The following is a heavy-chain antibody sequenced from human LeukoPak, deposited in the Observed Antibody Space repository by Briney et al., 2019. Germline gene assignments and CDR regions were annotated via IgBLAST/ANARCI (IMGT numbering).Heavy chain of an antibody. V-gene: IGHV4-4*07. J-gene: IGHJ6*03. CDR3: ARGLDPNYDFWSGYYSHYYYYMDV. Sequence: SETLSLTCTVSGGSISSYYWSWIRQPAGKGLEWIGRIYTSGSTNYNPSLKSRVTISVDTSKNQFSLKLSSVTAADTAVYYCARGLDPNYDFWSGYYSHYYYYMDVWGKGTTVTVSS. CDR1: GGSISSYY. D-gene: IGHD3-3*01. CDR2: IYTSGST.